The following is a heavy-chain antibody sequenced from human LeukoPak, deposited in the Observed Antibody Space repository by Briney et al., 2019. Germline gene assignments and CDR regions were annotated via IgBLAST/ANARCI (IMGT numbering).Heavy chain of an antibody. V-gene: IGHV3-21*01. CDR2: ISSSSSYI. D-gene: IGHD2-21*01. J-gene: IGHJ4*02. Sequence: GGSLRPSCAASGFTFSSYSMNWVRQAPGKGLEWVSSISSSSSYIYYADSVKGRFTISRDNAKNSLYLQMNSLRAEDTAVYYCAGGLGIAGRDYYFDYWGQGTLVTVSS. CDR1: GFTFSSYS. CDR3: AGGLGIAGRDYYFDY.